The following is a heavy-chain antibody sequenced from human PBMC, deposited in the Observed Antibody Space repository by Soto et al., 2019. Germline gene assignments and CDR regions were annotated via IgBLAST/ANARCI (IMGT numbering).Heavy chain of an antibody. CDR1: GGSISSYY. V-gene: IGHV4-59*01. D-gene: IGHD4-4*01. CDR3: ARIRPQTGRESNYGQTIGSYYYYMDV. CDR2: IYYSGST. J-gene: IGHJ6*03. Sequence: PSGTLSLTCTVSGGSISSYYWSWIRQPPGKGLEWIGYIYYSGSTNYNPSLKSRVTISVDTSKNQFSLKLSSVTAADTAVYYCARIRPQTGRESNYGQTIGSYYYYMDVWGKGTTVTVSS.